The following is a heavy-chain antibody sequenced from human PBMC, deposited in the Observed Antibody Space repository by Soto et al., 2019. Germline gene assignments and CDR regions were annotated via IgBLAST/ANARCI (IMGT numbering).Heavy chain of an antibody. Sequence: ASVKVSCKASGYTFTGYYMHWVRQAPGQGLEWMGWINPNSGGTNYAQKFQGWVTMTRDASISTAYMELSRLRSDDTAVYYCARGGIAAAGTKYYYYGMDVWGQGTTVTVSS. CDR1: GYTFTGYY. CDR2: INPNSGGT. J-gene: IGHJ6*02. CDR3: ARGGIAAAGTKYYYYGMDV. D-gene: IGHD6-13*01. V-gene: IGHV1-2*04.